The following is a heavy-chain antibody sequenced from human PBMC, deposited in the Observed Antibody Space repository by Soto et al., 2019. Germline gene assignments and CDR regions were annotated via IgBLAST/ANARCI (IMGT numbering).Heavy chain of an antibody. CDR2: ISSSSSYT. Sequence: QEQLVESGGGLVKPGGSLRLSCAASGFTFTDYYMTWIRQAPGKGLEWVSYISSSSSYTKYADSVKGRFTISRDNAKHSLYLQMTDLRAEDTAVYYCGRDRLALDSPGEIGIWGQGTMVTVSS. CDR3: GRDRLALDSPGEIGI. J-gene: IGHJ3*02. CDR1: GFTFTDYY. D-gene: IGHD7-27*01. V-gene: IGHV3-11*06.